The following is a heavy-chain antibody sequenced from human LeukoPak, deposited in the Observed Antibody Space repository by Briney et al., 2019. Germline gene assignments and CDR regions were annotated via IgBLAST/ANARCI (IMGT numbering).Heavy chain of an antibody. J-gene: IGHJ6*02. D-gene: IGHD6-13*01. CDR3: ARAHLNLLVDFGMDV. CDR2: INYRGST. V-gene: IGHV4-59*01. CDR1: GGSITTYY. Sequence: SETLSLTCTVSGGSITTYYWTWIRQPPGKGLEWIGYINYRGSTNYNPSLKSRVTISVDTSKNKFSLKLSSVTAAVPAVYYCARAHLNLLVDFGMDVWGQGTTVTVSS.